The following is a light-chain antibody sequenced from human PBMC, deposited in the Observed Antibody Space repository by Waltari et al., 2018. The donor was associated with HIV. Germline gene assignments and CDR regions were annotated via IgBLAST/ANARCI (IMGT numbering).Light chain of an antibody. V-gene: IGKV1-5*03. J-gene: IGKJ2*01. CDR2: RAS. Sequence: DVQMIQSPSNLSASVGDTVVITCRASQNIDNWLAWYLQKPGRAPKLLVSRASILGSGVSSRFSGSGAGTEFTLTIRSLQHDDVGTYYCQQYSTHYGFGQGTRVE. CDR1: QNIDNW. CDR3: QQYSTHYG.